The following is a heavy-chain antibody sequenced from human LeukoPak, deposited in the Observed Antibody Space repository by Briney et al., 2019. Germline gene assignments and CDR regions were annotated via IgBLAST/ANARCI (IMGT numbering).Heavy chain of an antibody. Sequence: ASETLSLTCTVSGGSISSYYWIWIRQPPGKGLEWIGYIYYSGSTNYNPSLKSRVTISVDTSKNQFSPKLSSVTAADTAVYYCARGPRGGSSWYELDYWGQGTLVTVSS. J-gene: IGHJ4*02. CDR3: ARGPRGGSSWYELDY. CDR2: IYYSGST. CDR1: GGSISSYY. D-gene: IGHD6-13*01. V-gene: IGHV4-59*01.